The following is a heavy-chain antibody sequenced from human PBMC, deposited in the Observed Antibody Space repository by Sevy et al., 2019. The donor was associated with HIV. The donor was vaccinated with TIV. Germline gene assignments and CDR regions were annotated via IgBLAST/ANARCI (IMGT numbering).Heavy chain of an antibody. J-gene: IGHJ5*02. V-gene: IGHV3-30*18. D-gene: IGHD1-20*01. Sequence: GGSLRLSCTASGFTFSNYGMHWVRQAPGRGLEWVAVISYDGSNEYYRDSVRGRFTISRDNSKNTLFMQMNSLRPEDTAVYYCAKDPAYNTHWLRNFFDPWGQGTLVTVSS. CDR3: AKDPAYNTHWLRNFFDP. CDR1: GFTFSNYG. CDR2: ISYDGSNE.